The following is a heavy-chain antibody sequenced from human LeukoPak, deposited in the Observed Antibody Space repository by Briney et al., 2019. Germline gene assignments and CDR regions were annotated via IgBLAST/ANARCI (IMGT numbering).Heavy chain of an antibody. D-gene: IGHD5-24*01. V-gene: IGHV3-9*01. CDR1: GFTFDDYA. Sequence: PGRSLRLSCAASGFTFDDYAMHWVRQAPGKGLEWVSGISWNSGSIGYADSVKGRFTISRDNAKNSLYLQMNSLRAEDTAVYYCARDRRDGYNFNYYFDYWGQGTLVTVSS. J-gene: IGHJ4*02. CDR2: ISWNSGSI. CDR3: ARDRRDGYNFNYYFDY.